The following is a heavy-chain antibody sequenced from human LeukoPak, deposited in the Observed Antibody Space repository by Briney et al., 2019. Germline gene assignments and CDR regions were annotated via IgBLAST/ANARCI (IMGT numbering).Heavy chain of an antibody. D-gene: IGHD6-13*01. Sequence: PPETLSLTCTVSGGSISSYYWSWIRQPAGKGLEWIGRIYTSGSTNYNPSLKSRVTMSVDTSKNQFSLKLSSVTAADTAVYYCARGSRYSSSWYFDYWGQGTLVTVSS. CDR2: IYTSGST. J-gene: IGHJ4*02. V-gene: IGHV4-4*07. CDR3: ARGSRYSSSWYFDY. CDR1: GGSISSYY.